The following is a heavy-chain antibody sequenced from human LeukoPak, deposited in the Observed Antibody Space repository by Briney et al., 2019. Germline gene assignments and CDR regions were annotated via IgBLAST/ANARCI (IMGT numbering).Heavy chain of an antibody. CDR3: ARSVFRGAFDI. D-gene: IGHD3-10*01. Sequence: GGSLRLSCAASGFTFSSYSMNWVRQAPGKGLEWVSYISSSSSTIQYADSVKGRFTISRDNAKDSLYLQINSLRAEDTAVYFCARSVFRGAFDIWGQGTLVTVSS. J-gene: IGHJ3*02. CDR1: GFTFSSYS. CDR2: ISSSSSTI. V-gene: IGHV3-48*01.